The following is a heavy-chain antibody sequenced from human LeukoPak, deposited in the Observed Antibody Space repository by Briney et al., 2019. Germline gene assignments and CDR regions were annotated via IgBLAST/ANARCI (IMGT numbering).Heavy chain of an antibody. Sequence: SETLSLTCSISGGSISSSFDWSCIRQPPGKGLEWIGSIENSGTTNYNPSLKSRVTMSVDTSRKQFSLNLRSVTAADTAVYYCALSTRWYYFNYWGQGTPVTVSS. V-gene: IGHV4-4*09. CDR3: ALSTRWYYFNY. D-gene: IGHD4-23*01. J-gene: IGHJ4*02. CDR2: IENSGTT. CDR1: GGSISSSFD.